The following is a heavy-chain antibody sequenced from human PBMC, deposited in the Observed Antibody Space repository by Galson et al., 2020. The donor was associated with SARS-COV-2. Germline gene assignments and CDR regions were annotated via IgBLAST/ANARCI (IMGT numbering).Heavy chain of an antibody. J-gene: IGHJ4*02. CDR3: ARDNGRSGLVGFDY. CDR1: GFTLSSYA. CDR2: ISYDGSNK. Sequence: GGSLRLSCAASGFTLSSYAMHWVRQAPGKGLEWVAVISYDGSNKYYADSVKGRFTISRDNSKNTLYLQMNSLRAEDTAVYYCARDNGRSGLVGFDYWGQGTLVTVSS. D-gene: IGHD6-19*01. V-gene: IGHV3-30*04.